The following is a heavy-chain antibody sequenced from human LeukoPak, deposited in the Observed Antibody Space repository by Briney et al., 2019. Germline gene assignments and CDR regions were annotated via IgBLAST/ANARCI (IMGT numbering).Heavy chain of an antibody. CDR3: ARAYRGAKDLVVVVAATALGWFDP. J-gene: IGHJ5*02. D-gene: IGHD2-15*01. CDR1: GGSFTGYY. V-gene: IGHV4-34*01. Sequence: SETLSLTCAVYGGSFTGYYRSWIRQPPGKGLEWIGEFNHSGSTNYNPSLKSRVTISVDTSKNQFSLKLSSVTAVDTAVYYCARAYRGAKDLVVVVAATALGWFDPWGQGTLVTVSS. CDR2: FNHSGST.